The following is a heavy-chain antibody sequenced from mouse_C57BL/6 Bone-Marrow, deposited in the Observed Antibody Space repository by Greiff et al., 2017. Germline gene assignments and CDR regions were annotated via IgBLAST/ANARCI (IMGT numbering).Heavy chain of an antibody. D-gene: IGHD1-1*01. CDR1: GYTFTSYD. CDR2: IYPRDGST. Sequence: VQLQQSGPELVKPGASVTLSCKASGYTFTSYDINWVKQRPGQGLEWIGWIYPRDGSTTYNEKFKGKATLTVDTSSSTAYMELHSLTSEDSAVYFCIYYYGSSPYFDYWGQGTTLTVSS. CDR3: IYYYGSSPYFDY. V-gene: IGHV1-85*01. J-gene: IGHJ2*01.